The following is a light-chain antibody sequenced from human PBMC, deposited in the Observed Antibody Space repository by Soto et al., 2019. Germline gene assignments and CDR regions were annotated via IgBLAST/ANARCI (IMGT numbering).Light chain of an antibody. Sequence: QSVLTQPASVSGSPGQSITISCTGTSSDVGTYNLVSWYQQHPGKAPKLMVHEGTKRPSGVSNRFSGSKSGNTASLTISGLQAEDEADYYCCSYVGSSTYVFGTGTKV. CDR2: EGT. J-gene: IGLJ1*01. CDR1: SSDVGTYNL. CDR3: CSYVGSSTYV. V-gene: IGLV2-23*01.